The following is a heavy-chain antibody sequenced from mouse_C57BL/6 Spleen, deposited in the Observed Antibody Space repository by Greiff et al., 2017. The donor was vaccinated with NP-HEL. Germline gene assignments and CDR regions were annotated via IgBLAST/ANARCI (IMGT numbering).Heavy chain of an antibody. J-gene: IGHJ4*01. CDR3: ARSDYSKGENAMDD. D-gene: IGHD2-5*01. CDR2: IYPRDGST. V-gene: IGHV1-85*01. Sequence: QVQLPPSGPALLQPVASVTLSCKASGYTFPSYDINWVKQRPGQGLEWIGWIYPRDGSTKYNEKFTGKATLTGDTSSSTAYMELHSRTSEDSAVYFCARSDYSKGENAMDDWGQGTSVTVSS. CDR1: GYTFPSYD.